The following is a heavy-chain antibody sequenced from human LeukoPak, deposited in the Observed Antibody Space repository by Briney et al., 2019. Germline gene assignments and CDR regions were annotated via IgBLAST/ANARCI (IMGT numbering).Heavy chain of an antibody. V-gene: IGHV4-30-2*01. CDR2: IYHSGST. Sequence: PSETLSLTCTVSGVSISSGGYYWSWIRQPPGKCLEWIGYIYHSGSTYYNPSLKSRVTISVDRSKNQFSLKLSSVTAADTAVYYCAGGSSPLYFDYWGQGTLVTVSS. CDR1: GVSISSGGYY. D-gene: IGHD6-6*01. CDR3: AGGSSPLYFDY. J-gene: IGHJ4*02.